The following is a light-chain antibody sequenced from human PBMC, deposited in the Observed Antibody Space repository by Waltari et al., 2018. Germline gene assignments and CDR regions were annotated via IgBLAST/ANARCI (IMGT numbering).Light chain of an antibody. Sequence: QSVLTQPPSVSGAPGQRVTISCTGSGSNIGAGYDVHWYQQLPRAAPNLLIYGCSTWPLGFPDRVFGSTSGTSASLAITGLQAEDEADYYCQSYDTSLSVVFGGGTKLTVL. V-gene: IGLV1-40*01. J-gene: IGLJ3*02. CDR1: GSNIGAGYD. CDR3: QSYDTSLSVV. CDR2: GCS.